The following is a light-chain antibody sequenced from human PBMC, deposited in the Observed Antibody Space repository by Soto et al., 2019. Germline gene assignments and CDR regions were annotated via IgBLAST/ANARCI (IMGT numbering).Light chain of an antibody. CDR1: SSDVGAYDY. CDR3: SSFTTSTSYV. V-gene: IGLV2-14*03. Sequence: QSALTKPASVSGSPGQSIPISCTGTSSDVGAYDYVSWYQQHPGEVPKLMIFDVSDRPSGVSNRFSGSKSGNTASLTISGLQAEDEADYYCSSFTTSTSYVFGTGTKVTVL. J-gene: IGLJ1*01. CDR2: DVS.